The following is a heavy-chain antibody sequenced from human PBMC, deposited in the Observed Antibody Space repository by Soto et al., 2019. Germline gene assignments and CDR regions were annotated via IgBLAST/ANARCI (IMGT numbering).Heavy chain of an antibody. D-gene: IGHD6-19*01. CDR3: AKDSGSGWNFDS. Sequence: QVQLVQSGAEVKKPGSSVKVSCKASGGTFSSYAISWVRQAPGQGLEWMGWVNPIGGGTKYTQKFQGRVTMTRDTSINTAYMELSRLTSDDTAVFYCAKDSGSGWNFDSWGQGTLVTVSS. CDR2: VNPIGGGT. V-gene: IGHV1-2*02. J-gene: IGHJ4*02. CDR1: GGTFSSYA.